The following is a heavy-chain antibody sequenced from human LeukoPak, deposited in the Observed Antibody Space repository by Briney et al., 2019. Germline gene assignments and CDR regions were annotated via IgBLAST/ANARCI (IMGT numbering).Heavy chain of an antibody. Sequence: GGSLRLSCAASGFTFSSYGMSWVRQAPGKGLEWVSAISGSGGSTYYADSVKGRFTISRDNSKNTLYLQMNSLRAEDTAVYYCARLTSSSWCTYYYYYMDVWGKGTTVTISS. V-gene: IGHV3-23*01. CDR2: ISGSGGST. J-gene: IGHJ6*03. CDR1: GFTFSSYG. D-gene: IGHD6-13*01. CDR3: ARLTSSSWCTYYYYYMDV.